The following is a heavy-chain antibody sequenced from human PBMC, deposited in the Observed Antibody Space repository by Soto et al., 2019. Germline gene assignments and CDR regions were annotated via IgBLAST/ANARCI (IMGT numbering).Heavy chain of an antibody. V-gene: IGHV3-21*04. CDR2: ISSSGVGT. CDR1: GFTFSSYS. J-gene: IGHJ4*02. Sequence: EVQLVESGGGLVKPGGSLRLSCAASGFTFSSYSMNWVRQAPGKGLEWVSSISSSGVGTYYADSVKGRFTISRDNSKNTLYLQMNSLRAEDTAVYYRAVNSTSYDFDYWGQGTLVTVSS. D-gene: IGHD6-6*01. CDR3: AVNSTSYDFDY.